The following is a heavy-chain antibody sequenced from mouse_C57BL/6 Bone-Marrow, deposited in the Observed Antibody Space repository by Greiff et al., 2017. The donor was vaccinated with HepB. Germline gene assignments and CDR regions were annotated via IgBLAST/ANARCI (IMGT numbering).Heavy chain of an antibody. CDR2: INPGSGGT. V-gene: IGHV1-54*01. Sequence: QVQLQQSGAELVRPGTSVKVSCKASGYAFTNYSIEWVKQRPGQGLEWIGVINPGSGGTNYNEKFKGKATLTADKSSSTAYMQLSSLTSEDSAVYFCARGWFAYWGQGTLVTVSA. CDR3: ARGWFAY. CDR1: GYAFTNYS. J-gene: IGHJ3*01.